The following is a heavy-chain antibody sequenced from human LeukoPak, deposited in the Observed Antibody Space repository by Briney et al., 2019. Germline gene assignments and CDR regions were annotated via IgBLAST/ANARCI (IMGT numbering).Heavy chain of an antibody. J-gene: IGHJ4*02. CDR1: GYSFTSYW. V-gene: IGHV5-51*01. CDR2: ICPGDSDT. D-gene: IGHD5-18*01. Sequence: GESLKISCKGSGYSFTSYWIGWVRQMPGKGLEGMGIICPGDSDTRYSPSFQGQVTISADKSISTAYLQWSSLKASDTAMYYCARSVDTAMVNFDYWGQGTLVTVSS. CDR3: ARSVDTAMVNFDY.